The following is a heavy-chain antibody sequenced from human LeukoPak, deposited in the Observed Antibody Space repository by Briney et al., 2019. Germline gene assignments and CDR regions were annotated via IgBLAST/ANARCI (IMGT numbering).Heavy chain of an antibody. J-gene: IGHJ4*02. CDR1: GFSFSSYA. CDR2: ISGSGGST. Sequence: HPGASLRLSCAASGFSFSSYAMSWVRQAPGEGLEWVSAISGSGGSTYYADSVKGRFTISRDNSKNTLYVEMNSLRAEDTAVYYCAKAGSIAAFDYWGQGTLVTVSS. D-gene: IGHD2-15*01. CDR3: AKAGSIAAFDY. V-gene: IGHV3-23*01.